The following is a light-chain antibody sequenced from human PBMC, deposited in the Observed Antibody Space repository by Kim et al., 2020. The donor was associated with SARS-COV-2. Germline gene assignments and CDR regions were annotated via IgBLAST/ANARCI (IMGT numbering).Light chain of an antibody. V-gene: IGKV3-20*01. CDR1: QSVSSSY. CDR2: GAS. Sequence: WSPWSRATLSCRASQSVSSSYLAWYQQKPGQAPRRLIYGASSRATGIPDRFSGSGSGTDFTLTISRLEPEDFAVYYCQQYVSLITFGQGTRLEIK. J-gene: IGKJ5*01. CDR3: QQYVSLIT.